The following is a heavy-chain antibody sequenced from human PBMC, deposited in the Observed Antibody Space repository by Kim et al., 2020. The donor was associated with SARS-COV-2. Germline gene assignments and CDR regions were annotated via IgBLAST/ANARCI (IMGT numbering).Heavy chain of an antibody. CDR1: GFTFSSYG. J-gene: IGHJ4*01. Sequence: GGSLRLSCAASGFTFSSYGMHWVRQAPGKGLEWVAVISYDGSNKYYADSVKGRFTISRDNSKNTLYLQMNSLRAEDTAVYYCAKDEDTAMVIGGYFDYWG. D-gene: IGHD5-18*01. CDR3: AKDEDTAMVIGGYFDY. V-gene: IGHV3-30*18. CDR2: ISYDGSNK.